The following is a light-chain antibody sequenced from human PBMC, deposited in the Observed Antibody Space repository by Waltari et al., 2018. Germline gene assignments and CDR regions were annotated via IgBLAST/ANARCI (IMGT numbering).Light chain of an antibody. CDR3: QRHTNWPFA. V-gene: IGKV3-11*01. CDR2: DAS. CDR1: QSVSNS. Sequence: EIVLTQSPATLSLSPGERATLSCRASQSVSNSLAWYQQKPGQAPRLLIYDASSRATGIPDKFSGSGSGTDFTLTISSLEPEDFGVYYCQRHTNWPFAFGQGTRLEIK. J-gene: IGKJ5*01.